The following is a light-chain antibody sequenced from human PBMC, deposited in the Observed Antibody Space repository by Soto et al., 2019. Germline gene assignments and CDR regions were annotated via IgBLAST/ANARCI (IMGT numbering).Light chain of an antibody. J-gene: IGLJ1*01. CDR1: SSDVGGYDY. Sequence: QSALTQPASVSGSPGQSITISCTGTSSDVGGYDYVSWYQRHPGKAPELMIYEDVNRPSWVSNRLSGSKSGNTASLPLPGPQAEAEADYFCCSVASSTAYIFGTGTTVTVL. CDR2: EDV. V-gene: IGLV2-14*01. CDR3: CSVASSTAYI.